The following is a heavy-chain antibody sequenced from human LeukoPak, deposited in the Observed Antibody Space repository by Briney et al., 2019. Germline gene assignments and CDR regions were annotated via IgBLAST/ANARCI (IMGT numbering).Heavy chain of an antibody. J-gene: IGHJ4*02. V-gene: IGHV1-18*01. CDR3: ATGYYYDSSGYYYGGY. D-gene: IGHD3-22*01. CDR1: GYTFTSYG. Sequence: ASVKVSCKASGYTFTSYGISWVRQAPGQGLEWMGWISAYNGNTNYAQKLQGRVTMTTDTSTSTAYMELSSLRSEDTAVYYCATGYYYDSSGYYYGGYWGQGTLVTVSS. CDR2: ISAYNGNT.